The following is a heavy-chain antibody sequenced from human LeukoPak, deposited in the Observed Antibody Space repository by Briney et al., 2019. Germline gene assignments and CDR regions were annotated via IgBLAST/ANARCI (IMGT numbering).Heavy chain of an antibody. CDR1: GYTFTTYG. J-gene: IGHJ4*02. CDR3: ASTHYYDSSGFDY. CDR2: INPNSGGT. Sequence: ASVKVSCKASGYTFTTYGISWVRQAPGQGLEWMGWINPNSGGTNYAQKFQGRVTMTRDTSISTAYMELSRLRSDDTAVYYCASTHYYDSSGFDYWGQGTLVTVSS. D-gene: IGHD3-22*01. V-gene: IGHV1-2*02.